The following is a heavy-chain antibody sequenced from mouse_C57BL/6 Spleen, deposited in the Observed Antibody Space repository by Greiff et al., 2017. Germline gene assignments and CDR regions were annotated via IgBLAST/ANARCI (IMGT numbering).Heavy chain of an antibody. CDR1: GYTFTSYW. J-gene: IGHJ3*01. D-gene: IGHD2-4*01. CDR3: ARGFYDYDEAWFAY. CDR2: IDPSDSET. V-gene: IGHV1-52*01. Sequence: QVQLQQPGAEMVRPGSSVKLSCKASGYTFTSYWMHWVKQRPIQGLEWIGNIDPSDSETHYNQKFKDKATLTVDKSSSTAYMQLSSLTSEDSAVYYCARGFYDYDEAWFAYWGQGTLVTVSA.